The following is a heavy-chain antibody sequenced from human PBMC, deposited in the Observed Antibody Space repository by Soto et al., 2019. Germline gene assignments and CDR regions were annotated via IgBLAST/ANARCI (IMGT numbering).Heavy chain of an antibody. CDR2: ISSSSSTI. D-gene: IGHD5-12*01. Sequence: EVQLVESGGGLVQPGGSLRLSCAASGFTFSSYSMNWVRQAPGKGLEWVSYISSSSSTIYYADSVKGRFTISRDNAKNSLYLQMNSLRAADTAVYYCASLGYSGYEHFDYWGQGTLVTVSS. J-gene: IGHJ4*02. CDR3: ASLGYSGYEHFDY. V-gene: IGHV3-48*01. CDR1: GFTFSSYS.